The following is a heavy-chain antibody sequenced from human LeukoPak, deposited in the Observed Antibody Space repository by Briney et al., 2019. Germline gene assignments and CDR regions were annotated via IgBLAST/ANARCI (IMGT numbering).Heavy chain of an antibody. CDR2: ISGSGGST. Sequence: GGSLRLSCAASGFTFSTYVMTWVRLAPGKGLEWVSAISGSGGSTYNADSVKGRFTLSRDNSKNTLYLQMNSLRAEDTAVYYCGGSGSYYRLDYWGQGTLVTVSS. D-gene: IGHD3-10*01. J-gene: IGHJ4*02. V-gene: IGHV3-23*01. CDR1: GFTFSTYV. CDR3: GGSGSYYRLDY.